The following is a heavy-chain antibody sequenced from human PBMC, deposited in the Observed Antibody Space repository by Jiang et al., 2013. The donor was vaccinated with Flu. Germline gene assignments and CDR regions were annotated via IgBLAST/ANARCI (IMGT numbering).Heavy chain of an antibody. CDR1: GFSLSTSGMC. V-gene: IGHV2-70*01. Sequence: KPTQTLTLTCTFSGFSLSTSGMCVSWIRQPPGKALEWLALIDWDDDKYYSTSLKTRLTISKDTSKNQVVLTMTNMDPVDTATYYCARIRIGRGSSGYEYAFDIWGQGTMVTVSS. CDR2: IDWDDDK. CDR3: ARIRIGRGSSGYEYAFDI. D-gene: IGHD3-22*01. J-gene: IGHJ3*02.